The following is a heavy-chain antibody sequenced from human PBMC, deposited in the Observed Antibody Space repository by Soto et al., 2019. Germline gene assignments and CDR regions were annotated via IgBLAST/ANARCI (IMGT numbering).Heavy chain of an antibody. V-gene: IGHV3-48*02. CDR3: ARDHGGSTWFVGIYYYFGVDV. D-gene: IGHD6-13*01. J-gene: IGHJ6*02. CDR2: ISGSSDTI. CDR1: GFTLSSYN. Sequence: EVQLVESGGGLVQPGGSLRLSCAASGFTLSSYNMNWVRQAPGKGLEWVSYISGSSDTIYYADSVKGRFTISRDNAKNALDLQMDSLREEETAVYYCARDHGGSTWFVGIYYYFGVDVWGQGTTVTVSS.